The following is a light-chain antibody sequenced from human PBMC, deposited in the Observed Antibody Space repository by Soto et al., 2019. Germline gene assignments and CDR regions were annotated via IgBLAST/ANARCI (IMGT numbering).Light chain of an antibody. Sequence: ESVLTQSPATLSSPPGQIATLSCGASQSVTSNLAWYQQKPGQAPRLLIYDASNRATGIPARFSGSGSGTDFTLTISSLEPEDFAVYYCQQRSNWPPYTYGQGTKLEIK. CDR2: DAS. J-gene: IGKJ2*01. CDR3: QQRSNWPPYT. V-gene: IGKV3-11*01. CDR1: QSVTSN.